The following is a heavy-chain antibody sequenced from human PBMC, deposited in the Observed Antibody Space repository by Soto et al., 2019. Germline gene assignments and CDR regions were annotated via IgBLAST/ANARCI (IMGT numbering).Heavy chain of an antibody. D-gene: IGHD3-9*01. V-gene: IGHV3-23*01. Sequence: LRLSCAASGFTFSSYAMGWVRQAPGKGLEWVSAISGSGGSTYYADSVKGRFTISRDNSKNTLYLQMNSLRAEDTAVYYCAKPCGYYNPTLFDCWGQGTLVTVSS. CDR3: AKPCGYYNPTLFDC. CDR2: ISGSGGST. J-gene: IGHJ4*02. CDR1: GFTFSSYA.